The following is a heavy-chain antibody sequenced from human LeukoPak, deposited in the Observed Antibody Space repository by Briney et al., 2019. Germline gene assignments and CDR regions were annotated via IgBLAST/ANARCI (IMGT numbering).Heavy chain of an antibody. V-gene: IGHV3-48*03. J-gene: IGHJ4*02. Sequence: QSGGSLRLSCAASGFTFSSYEMNWVRQAPGKGLEWVSYISSSGSTTYYADSVKGRFTISRDNSKNTLYLQMNSLRAEDTAVYYCARDFGPSWLRLGETTNRVPGYWGQGTLVTVSS. CDR2: ISSSGSTT. CDR3: ARDFGPSWLRLGETTNRVPGY. D-gene: IGHD3-16*01. CDR1: GFTFSSYE.